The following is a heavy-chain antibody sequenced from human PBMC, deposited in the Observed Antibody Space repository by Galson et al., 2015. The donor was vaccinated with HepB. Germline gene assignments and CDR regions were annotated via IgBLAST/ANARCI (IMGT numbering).Heavy chain of an antibody. V-gene: IGHV3-23*01. J-gene: IGHJ6*02. CDR3: ANGWPAVFSATDV. D-gene: IGHD5-24*01. CDR2: ISGSGGHT. Sequence: SLRLSCAASGSTFSSYAINWVRQAPGKGLEWVSNISGSGGHTPYADSEKVRITLSRDNSKNTLHLQMNSPRAEDTAVYYCANGWPAVFSATDVWGQGTPVIVSS. CDR1: GSTFSSYA.